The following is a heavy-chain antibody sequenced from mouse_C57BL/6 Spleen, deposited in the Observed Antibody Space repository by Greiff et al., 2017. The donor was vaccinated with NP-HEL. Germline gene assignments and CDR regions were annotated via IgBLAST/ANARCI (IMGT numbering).Heavy chain of an antibody. CDR1: GFTFSSYG. J-gene: IGHJ3*01. V-gene: IGHV5-6*01. CDR3: ARHENYYGTSRGFAY. Sequence: EVQLVESGGDLVKPGGSLKLSCAASGFTFSSYGMSWVRQTPDKRLEWVATISSGGSYPYYPDSVKGRFTISRDNAKNTLYLQMSSLKSEDTAMYYCARHENYYGTSRGFAYWGQGTLVTVSA. CDR2: ISSGGSYP. D-gene: IGHD1-1*01.